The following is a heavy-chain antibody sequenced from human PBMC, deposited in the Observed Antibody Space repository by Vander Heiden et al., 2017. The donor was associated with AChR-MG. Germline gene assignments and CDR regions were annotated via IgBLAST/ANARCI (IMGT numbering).Heavy chain of an antibody. CDR2: IWYDGSNK. CDR3: ARDKYPLRGARAGMDV. Sequence: QVQLVESGGGVVQPGRSLRLSCAASGFTFSSYGMHWVRQAPGKGLEWVAVIWYDGSNKYYADSVKGRFTISRDNSKNTLYLQMNSLRAEDTAVYYCARDKYPLRGARAGMDVWGQGTTVTVSS. V-gene: IGHV3-33*01. J-gene: IGHJ6*02. CDR1: GFTFSSYG. D-gene: IGHD3-10*01.